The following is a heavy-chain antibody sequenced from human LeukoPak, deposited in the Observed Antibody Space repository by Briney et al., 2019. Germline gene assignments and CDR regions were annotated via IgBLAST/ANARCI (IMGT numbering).Heavy chain of an antibody. CDR2: ISGSGGST. J-gene: IGHJ4*02. V-gene: IGHV3-23*01. CDR3: ARELVTSSY. D-gene: IGHD4-23*01. Sequence: GRSLRLSCAASGFTFSSYAMSWVRQAPGKGLEWVSAISGSGGSTYYADSVKGRFTISRDNAKDSLYLQMNSLRAEDTAVYYCARELVTSSYWGQGTLVTVSS. CDR1: GFTFSSYA.